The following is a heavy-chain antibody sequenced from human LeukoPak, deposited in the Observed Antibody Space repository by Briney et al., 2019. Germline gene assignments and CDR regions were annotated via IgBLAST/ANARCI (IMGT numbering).Heavy chain of an antibody. Sequence: SETLSLTCSVSGGSISTYYWSWIRQPPGKGLEWIGYIHHSGNTNYNPALKSRVTISVDTSKTQFSLKLSSVTAADTAVYYCARHLTYSGGSARYFDYWGQGILVTVSS. CDR3: ARHLTYSGGSARYFDY. D-gene: IGHD6-19*01. J-gene: IGHJ4*02. CDR1: GGSISTYY. CDR2: IHHSGNT. V-gene: IGHV4-59*08.